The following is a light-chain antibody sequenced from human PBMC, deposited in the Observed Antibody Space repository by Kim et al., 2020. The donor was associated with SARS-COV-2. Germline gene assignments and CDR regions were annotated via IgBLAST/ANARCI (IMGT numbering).Light chain of an antibody. J-gene: IGKJ1*01. CDR3: QRYHSRPGWT. CDR1: QSVGTS. CDR2: GAS. V-gene: IGKV3-15*01. Sequence: EIVMTQSPATLSVSPGDRATLSCRASQSVGTSLAWFQQKPGQAPRLLIYGASTRATSIPARFSGSGYGTEFTLTISSLQSEDSSLFYCQRYHSRPGWTFGQGTKVDIK.